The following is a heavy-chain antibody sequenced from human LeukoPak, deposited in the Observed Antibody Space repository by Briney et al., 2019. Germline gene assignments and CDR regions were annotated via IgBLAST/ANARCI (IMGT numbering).Heavy chain of an antibody. V-gene: IGHV1-2*02. CDR1: GYTFTGYY. J-gene: IGHJ4*02. Sequence: ASVKVSCKASGYTFTGYYMHWVRQAPGQGLERMGWINPNSGGTNYAQKFQGRVTMTRETSISTAYMELSRLRSDDTAVYYSASLYDSSDHFDYWGQGTLVTVSS. CDR2: INPNSGGT. D-gene: IGHD3-22*01. CDR3: ASLYDSSDHFDY.